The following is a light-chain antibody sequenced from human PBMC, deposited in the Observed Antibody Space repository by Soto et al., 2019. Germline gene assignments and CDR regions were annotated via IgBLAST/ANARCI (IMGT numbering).Light chain of an antibody. J-gene: IGLJ1*01. V-gene: IGLV1-51*01. CDR2: DNN. Sequence: VLTQPPSVSAAPGQKVTISCSGSSSNIGNNYVSWYQQLPGTAPKLLIYDNNKRPSGIPDRFSGSKSGTSATLGITGLQTGDEADYYCGTWDSSLSAGYVFGTGTKVTVL. CDR1: SSNIGNNY. CDR3: GTWDSSLSAGYV.